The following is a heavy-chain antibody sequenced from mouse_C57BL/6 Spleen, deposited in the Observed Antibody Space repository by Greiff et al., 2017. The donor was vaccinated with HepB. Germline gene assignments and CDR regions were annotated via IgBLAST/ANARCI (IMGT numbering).Heavy chain of an antibody. Sequence: QVQLQQSGAELARPGASVKLSCKASGYTFTSYGISWVKQRTGQGLEWIGEIYPRSGNTYYNEKFKGKATLTADKSSSTAYMELRSLTSEDSAVYFCALFDDYDAGFAYWGQGTLVTVSA. CDR3: ALFDDYDAGFAY. J-gene: IGHJ3*01. D-gene: IGHD2-4*01. V-gene: IGHV1-81*01. CDR2: IYPRSGNT. CDR1: GYTFTSYG.